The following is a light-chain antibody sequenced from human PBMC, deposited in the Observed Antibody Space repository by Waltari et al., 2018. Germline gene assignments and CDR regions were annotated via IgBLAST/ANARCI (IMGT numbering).Light chain of an antibody. Sequence: QSALTQPASVSGSPGQSINISCTGTSGDVGGYDYVSWYQQHPGKAPKLVIYDVTNRPSGISDRFSGSKSGTTASLSISGLQAEDEADYFCSSWTTSDTRKVIFGGGTKLTVL. J-gene: IGLJ2*01. CDR3: SSWTTSDTRKVI. V-gene: IGLV2-14*03. CDR1: SGDVGGYDY. CDR2: DVT.